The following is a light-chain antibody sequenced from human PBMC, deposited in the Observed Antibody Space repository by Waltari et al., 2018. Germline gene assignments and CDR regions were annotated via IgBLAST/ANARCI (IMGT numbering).Light chain of an antibody. Sequence: QSALTQPASVSGSPVQSITISCSVTSSDVGNYKLVSWYNPPPGQAPTVMIYEVSEPPSGVSARFSGSKSGNTASLTISGLQAEDEADYYCCSYAGSNVWVFGGGTKLTVL. CDR1: SSDVGNYKL. CDR2: EVS. CDR3: CSYAGSNVWV. J-gene: IGLJ3*02. V-gene: IGLV2-23*02.